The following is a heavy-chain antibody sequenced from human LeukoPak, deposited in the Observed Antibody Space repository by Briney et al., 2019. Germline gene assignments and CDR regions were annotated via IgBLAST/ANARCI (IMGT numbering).Heavy chain of an antibody. CDR1: GGTFSSYA. D-gene: IGHD5-12*01. CDR3: ARNPVPRRRDGYNKAPYGMDV. CDR2: IIPILGIA. Sequence: ASVKVSCKASGGTFSSYAISWVRRAPGQGLEWMGRIIPILGIANYAQKFQGRVTITADKSTSTAYMELSSLRSEDTAVYYCARNPVPRRRDGYNKAPYGMDVWGQGTTVTVSS. V-gene: IGHV1-69*04. J-gene: IGHJ6*02.